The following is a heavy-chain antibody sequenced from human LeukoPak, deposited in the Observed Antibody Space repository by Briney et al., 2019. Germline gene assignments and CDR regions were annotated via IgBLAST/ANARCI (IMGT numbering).Heavy chain of an antibody. D-gene: IGHD3-22*01. CDR1: GYTLTELC. J-gene: IGHJ4*02. CDR3: ATALYDRYYFDY. Sequence: ASVKVSCKVSGYTLTELCIHWVRQAPGKGLEWMGGFDPEENKRIYAQKFKGRVTMTEDTSTDTAYMELSSMRSEDTAVYYCATALYDRYYFDYWGQGTLVTVSS. V-gene: IGHV1-24*01. CDR2: FDPEENKR.